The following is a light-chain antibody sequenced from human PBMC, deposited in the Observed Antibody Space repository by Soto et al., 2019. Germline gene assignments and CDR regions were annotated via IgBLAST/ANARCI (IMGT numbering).Light chain of an antibody. V-gene: IGKV1-9*01. CDR1: QGISSY. CDR3: QQVKSYPLLT. J-gene: IGKJ4*01. Sequence: DIQMTQSPSSLSASVGDRVTITCRASQGISSYLAWYQQKPGKAPKLLIYAASTLQSGVPSRFSGSGSGTEFTLTISSLQPEDVATYYCQQVKSYPLLTFGGGTKVDIK. CDR2: AAS.